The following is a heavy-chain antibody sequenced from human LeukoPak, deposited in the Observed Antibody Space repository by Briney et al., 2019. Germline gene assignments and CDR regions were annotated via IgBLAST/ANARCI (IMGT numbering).Heavy chain of an antibody. J-gene: IGHJ4*02. CDR1: GGTFSSYA. Sequence: GSSVKVSCKASGGTFSSYAISWVRRAPGQGLEWMGRIIPIFGTANYAQKFQGRVTITTDESTSTAYMELSSLRSEDTAVYYCARGGYSSGWYYFDYWGQGTLVTVSS. V-gene: IGHV1-69*05. CDR2: IIPIFGTA. D-gene: IGHD6-19*01. CDR3: ARGGYSSGWYYFDY.